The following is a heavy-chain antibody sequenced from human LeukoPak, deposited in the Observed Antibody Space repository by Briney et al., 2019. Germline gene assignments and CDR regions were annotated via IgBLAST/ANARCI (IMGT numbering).Heavy chain of an antibody. Sequence: GGSLRLSCAASGFTFSSYWMSWVRQAPGKGLEWVANIKQDGSEKYYVDSVKGRFTISRDNAKNSLYLQMNSLRAEDTAVYYCAKDGGLRWQDYYMDVWGKGTTVTISS. CDR1: GFTFSSYW. CDR2: IKQDGSEK. J-gene: IGHJ6*03. CDR3: AKDGGLRWQDYYMDV. V-gene: IGHV3-7*01. D-gene: IGHD4-23*01.